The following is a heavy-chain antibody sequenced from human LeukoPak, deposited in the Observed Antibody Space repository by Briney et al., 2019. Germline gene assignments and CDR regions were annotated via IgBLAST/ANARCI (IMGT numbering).Heavy chain of an antibody. CDR1: GGSFSGYY. Sequence: SETLSLTCAVYGGSFSGYYWSWIRQPPGKGLEWIGEINHSGSTNYNPSLKSRVTISVDTSKNQFSLKLSPVTAADTAVYYCARGHQQYYDFWSGYYKGGHYFDYWGQGTLVTVSS. D-gene: IGHD3-3*01. CDR2: INHSGST. CDR3: ARGHQQYYDFWSGYYKGGHYFDY. J-gene: IGHJ4*02. V-gene: IGHV4-34*01.